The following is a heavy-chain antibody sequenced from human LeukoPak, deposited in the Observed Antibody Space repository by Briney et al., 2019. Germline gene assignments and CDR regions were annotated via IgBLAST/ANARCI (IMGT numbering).Heavy chain of an antibody. CDR2: ISSSSSYI. Sequence: GGSLRLSCAASGFTFSSYSMNWVRQAPGKGLEWVSSISSSSSYIYYADSVKGRFTISRDNAKNSLYLQMNSLRAEDTAVYYCARRGYCSSTSCYDENFDYWGQGTLVTVSP. CDR3: ARRGYCSSTSCYDENFDY. D-gene: IGHD2-2*01. J-gene: IGHJ4*02. CDR1: GFTFSSYS. V-gene: IGHV3-21*01.